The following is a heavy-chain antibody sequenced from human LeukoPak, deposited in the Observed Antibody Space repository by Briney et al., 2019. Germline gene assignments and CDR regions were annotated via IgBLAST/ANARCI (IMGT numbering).Heavy chain of an antibody. V-gene: IGHV4-38-2*01. CDR3: ARDRIGAHGPGYFQY. CDR2: IYHSGST. CDR1: GYSISSDYY. Sequence: SETLSLTCAVSGYSISSDYYWGWSRQPPGKGLEWIGSIYHSGSTYHNPSLKSRVTISIDTSKNQFSLKLSCVTAADTAVYFCARDRIGAHGPGYFQYWGQGTLVTVSS. J-gene: IGHJ1*01. D-gene: IGHD3-10*01.